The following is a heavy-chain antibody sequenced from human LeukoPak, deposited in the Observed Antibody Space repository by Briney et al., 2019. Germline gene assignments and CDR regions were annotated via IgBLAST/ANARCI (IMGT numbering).Heavy chain of an antibody. CDR2: IYYSGST. V-gene: IGHV4-31*03. Sequence: SETLSLTCTVSGGSISSGGYYWSWIRQHPGKGLEWIGYIYYSGSTYYNPSLKSRVTISVDTSKNQFSLKLSSVTAADTAVYYCAREGWPRNWFDPWGQGTLVTVSS. CDR3: AREGWPRNWFDP. J-gene: IGHJ5*02. D-gene: IGHD6-19*01. CDR1: GGSISSGGYY.